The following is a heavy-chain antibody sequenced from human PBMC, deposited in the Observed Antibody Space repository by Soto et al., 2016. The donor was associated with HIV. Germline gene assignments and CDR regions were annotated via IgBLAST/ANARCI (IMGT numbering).Heavy chain of an antibody. CDR1: GDSISSSTYY. D-gene: IGHD6-13*01. CDR2: IYYSGST. J-gene: IGHJ4*02. V-gene: IGHV4-39*01. CDR3: ARTNPGIAAAGTHFAT. Sequence: QLQLQESGPGLVKPSATLSLSCSVSGDSISSSTYYWGWIRQSPGKGLEWIGSIYYSGSTYYKTSLKSRLTISVDTSKNQFSLNLTSVTAADTAVYYCARTNPGIAAAGTHFATWGQGTLVHRLL.